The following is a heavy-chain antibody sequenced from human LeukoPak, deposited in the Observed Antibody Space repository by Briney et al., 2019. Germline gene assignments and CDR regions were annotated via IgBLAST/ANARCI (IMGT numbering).Heavy chain of an antibody. J-gene: IGHJ6*02. CDR2: IYPGDSDT. D-gene: IGHD6-13*01. Sequence: GESLQISSKGSGYCITSCWIGWVRQKPGKGLEWMGIIYPGDSDTRYSPSFQGQVTISADKSITTAYLQWSNLKASDTAMYYCARHPGSSPRYYYCGMDVWGQGTTVSVSS. V-gene: IGHV5-51*01. CDR3: ARHPGSSPRYYYCGMDV. CDR1: GYCITSCW.